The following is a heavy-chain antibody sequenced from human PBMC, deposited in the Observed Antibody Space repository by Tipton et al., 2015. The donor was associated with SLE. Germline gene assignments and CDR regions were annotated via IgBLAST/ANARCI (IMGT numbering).Heavy chain of an antibody. CDR1: GGSFSGYY. Sequence: TLSLTCAVYGGSFSGYYWSWIRQPPGKGLEWIGEINHNGSTNYNPSLKSRVTISVDTSKNQFSLKLSSVTAADTAVYYCARADSDYDILTGYYFDYWGQGTLVTVSS. CDR2: INHNGST. D-gene: IGHD3-9*01. V-gene: IGHV4-34*01. CDR3: ARADSDYDILTGYYFDY. J-gene: IGHJ4*02.